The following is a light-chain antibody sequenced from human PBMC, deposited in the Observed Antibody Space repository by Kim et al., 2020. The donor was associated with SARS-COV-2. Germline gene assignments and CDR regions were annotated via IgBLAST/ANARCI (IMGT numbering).Light chain of an antibody. V-gene: IGKV1-5*03. CDR3: QQYNSNSWT. J-gene: IGKJ1*01. Sequence: ASVGDRVTITCRDSQSISTWLAWYQQKPGKAPKLLIYKAFSLESGVPSRFSGTGSGTEFTLTISSLQPDDFATYYCQQYNSNSWTFGQGTQVDIK. CDR2: KAF. CDR1: QSISTW.